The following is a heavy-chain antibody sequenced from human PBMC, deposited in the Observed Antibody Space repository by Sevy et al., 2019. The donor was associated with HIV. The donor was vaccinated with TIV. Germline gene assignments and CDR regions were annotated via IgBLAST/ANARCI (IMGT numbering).Heavy chain of an antibody. J-gene: IGHJ4*02. Sequence: GGSLRLSCAASGFTFSSYAMSWVRQAPGKGLEWVSAISGSGGSTYYADSVKGRFTISRDNSKNTLYLQMHSLRAEDTAVYYCARGEYCSSTTCSYFDYWGQGTLVTVSS. CDR3: ARGEYCSSTTCSYFDY. V-gene: IGHV3-23*01. CDR2: ISGSGGST. CDR1: GFTFSSYA. D-gene: IGHD2-2*01.